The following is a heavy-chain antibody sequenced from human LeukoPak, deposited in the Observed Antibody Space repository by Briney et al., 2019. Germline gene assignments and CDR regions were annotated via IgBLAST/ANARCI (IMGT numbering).Heavy chain of an antibody. Sequence: SVKVSCKASGGTFSSYAISWVRQAPGQGLEWMGGIIPIFGTANYAQKFQGRVTITADEPTSTAYMELSSLRSEDTAVYYCARVKSGELYSGYDRGAFDIWGQGTMVTVSS. CDR3: ARVKSGELYSGYDRGAFDI. D-gene: IGHD5-12*01. CDR1: GGTFSSYA. CDR2: IIPIFGTA. V-gene: IGHV1-69*01. J-gene: IGHJ3*02.